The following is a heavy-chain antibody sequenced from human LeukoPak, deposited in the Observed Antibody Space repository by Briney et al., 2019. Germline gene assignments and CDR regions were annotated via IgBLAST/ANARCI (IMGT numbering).Heavy chain of an antibody. CDR1: GFTFSSYD. CDR2: IGTAGDT. V-gene: IGHV3-13*01. Sequence: QPGESLRLSCAASGFTFSSYDMHWVRQATGKGLEWVSAIGTAGDTYYPGSVKGRFTISRENAKNSLYLQMNSLKTEDTAVYYCTRGVDWSDAFDIWGQGTMVTVSS. J-gene: IGHJ3*02. D-gene: IGHD1-1*01. CDR3: TRGVDWSDAFDI.